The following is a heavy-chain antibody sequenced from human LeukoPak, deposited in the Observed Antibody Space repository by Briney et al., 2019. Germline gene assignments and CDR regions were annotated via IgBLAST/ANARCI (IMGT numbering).Heavy chain of an antibody. D-gene: IGHD3-10*01. J-gene: IGHJ4*02. CDR1: GFTFSNAW. Sequence: PGGSLRLSCAASGFTFSNAWMSWVRQAPGKGLEWVGRIKSKTDGGTTDYAAPVKGRFTISRDDSKNTLYLQMNSLKTEDTAVYYCTTVGGPYHGSGSYYNDPQFDYWGQGTLVTVSS. CDR3: TTVGGPYHGSGSYYNDPQFDY. CDR2: IKSKTDGGTT. V-gene: IGHV3-15*01.